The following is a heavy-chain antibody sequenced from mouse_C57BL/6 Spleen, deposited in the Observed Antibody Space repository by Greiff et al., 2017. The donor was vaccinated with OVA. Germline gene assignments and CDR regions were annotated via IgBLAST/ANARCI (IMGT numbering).Heavy chain of an antibody. V-gene: IGHV10-3*01. CDR2: IRSKSSNYAT. CDR1: GFTFNTYA. Sequence: EVQLVESGGGLVQPKGSLKLSCAASGFTFNTYAMHWVRQAPGKGLEWVARIRSKSSNYATYYADSVKDRFTISRDDSQSMLYLQMNNLKTEDTAMYYCVREGETIVPRTSFDYWGQGTTLTVSS. CDR3: VREGETIVPRTSFDY. D-gene: IGHD2-12*01. J-gene: IGHJ2*01.